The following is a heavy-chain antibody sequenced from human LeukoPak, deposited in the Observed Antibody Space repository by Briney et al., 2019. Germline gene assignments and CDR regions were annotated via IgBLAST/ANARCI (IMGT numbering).Heavy chain of an antibody. CDR3: ARAYYDFWSGTLNWFDP. D-gene: IGHD3-3*01. V-gene: IGHV4-59*11. Sequence: SETLSLTCTVSGGSISSHYWSWIRQPPGKGLEWIGYIYYSGSTNYNPSLKSRVTISVDTSKNQSSLKLSSVTAADTAVYYCARAYYDFWSGTLNWFDPWGQGTLVTVSS. CDR1: GGSISSHY. CDR2: IYYSGST. J-gene: IGHJ5*02.